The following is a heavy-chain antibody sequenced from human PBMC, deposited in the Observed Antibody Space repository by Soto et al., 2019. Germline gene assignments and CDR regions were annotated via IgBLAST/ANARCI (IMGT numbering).Heavy chain of an antibody. CDR3: ARDFPGPRGY. CDR2: ISSSSSYI. J-gene: IGHJ4*02. Sequence: GGSLRLSCQASGFNFDNYGMHWVRQAPGKGLEWVSSISSSSSYIYYADSVKGRFTISRDNAKNSLYLQMNSLRAEDTAVYYCARDFPGPRGYWGQGTLVTVSS. V-gene: IGHV3-21*01. CDR1: GFNFDNYG. D-gene: IGHD3-10*01.